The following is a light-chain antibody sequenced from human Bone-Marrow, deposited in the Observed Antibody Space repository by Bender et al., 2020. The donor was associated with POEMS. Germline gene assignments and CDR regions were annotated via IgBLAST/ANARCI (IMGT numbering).Light chain of an antibody. J-gene: IGLJ1*01. Sequence: QSALTQPASVSESPGQSITISCTGGSSDVGTYDYVSWYQQHPGKAPKLIIYDVSNRPSGVSDRFSGSKSGNTASLTIFGLQAEDEADYYCSSYITSSTLDVFGPGTKVTVL. CDR2: DVS. V-gene: IGLV2-14*01. CDR3: SSYITSSTLDV. CDR1: SSDVGTYDY.